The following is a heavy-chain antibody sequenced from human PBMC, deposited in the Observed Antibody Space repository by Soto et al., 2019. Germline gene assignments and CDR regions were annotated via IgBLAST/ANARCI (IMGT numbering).Heavy chain of an antibody. D-gene: IGHD6-13*01. J-gene: IGHJ4*02. CDR2: IRPYNGNT. CDR3: ARKGVTSSWYGGGPDY. Sequence: GASVKVSCKASGYPFTSYGISWVRQAPGQGLEWMGWIRPYNGNTNSAQKLQDRVTMTSDTSTSTAYMELRSLRSDDTAVYYCARKGVTSSWYGGGPDYWGQGTLVTVSS. V-gene: IGHV1-18*01. CDR1: GYPFTSYG.